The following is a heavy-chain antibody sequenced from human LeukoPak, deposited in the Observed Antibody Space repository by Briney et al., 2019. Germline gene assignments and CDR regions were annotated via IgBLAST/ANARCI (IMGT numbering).Heavy chain of an antibody. Sequence: PGGSLRLSCAASGFTFSNYKMSWVRQAPGKGLEWVSYISSSDNIMHYADSVKGRFTISRDNAKNSLYLQMNSLRAEDTAVYYCATSHGDWVIPGLDYWGQGTLVTVSS. D-gene: IGHD3/OR15-3a*01. V-gene: IGHV3-48*03. CDR3: ATSHGDWVIPGLDY. CDR2: ISSSDNIM. CDR1: GFTFSNYK. J-gene: IGHJ4*02.